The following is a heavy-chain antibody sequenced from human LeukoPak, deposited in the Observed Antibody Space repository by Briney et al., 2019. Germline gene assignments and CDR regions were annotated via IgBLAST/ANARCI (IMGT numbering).Heavy chain of an antibody. V-gene: IGHV4-61*05. CDR2: IYYSGST. CDR1: GGSISSSSYA. D-gene: IGHD5-12*01. CDR3: ARGGGYSGYDYGRFDY. J-gene: IGHJ4*02. Sequence: PSETLSLTCTVSGGSISSSSYAWGWIRQPPGKGLEWIGYIYYSGSTNYNPSLKSRVTISVDTSKNQFSLKLSSVTAADTVVYYCARGGGYSGYDYGRFDYWGQGTLVTVSS.